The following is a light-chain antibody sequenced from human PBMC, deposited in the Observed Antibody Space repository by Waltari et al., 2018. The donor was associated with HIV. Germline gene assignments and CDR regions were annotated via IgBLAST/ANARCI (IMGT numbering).Light chain of an antibody. CDR2: GNS. V-gene: IGLV1-40*01. J-gene: IGLJ2*01. Sequence: QSELTQPPSVSAAPGQRVTISCTGSTSNIGAGYDVHWYQQVPGRAPKVVMYGNSNRPAGVPDRFAGSKSGSSASLGFTGLQSEDEADYYCQSYDSNLSGLFGGGTKVTVL. CDR1: TSNIGAGYD. CDR3: QSYDSNLSGL.